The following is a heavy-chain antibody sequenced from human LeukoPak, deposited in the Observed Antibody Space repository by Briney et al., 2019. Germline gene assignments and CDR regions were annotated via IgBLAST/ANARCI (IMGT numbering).Heavy chain of an antibody. Sequence: SVTLSLTCTVSGGSISSYYWSWIRQPPGKGLEWIGYIYYSGSTNYNPSLKSRVTISVETSKNEFSLKLRSVTAADTAVYYCARVTGYRIEDYFDYWGQGTLVTVSS. J-gene: IGHJ4*02. V-gene: IGHV4-59*01. CDR3: ARVTGYRIEDYFDY. D-gene: IGHD6-13*01. CDR1: GGSISSYY. CDR2: IYYSGST.